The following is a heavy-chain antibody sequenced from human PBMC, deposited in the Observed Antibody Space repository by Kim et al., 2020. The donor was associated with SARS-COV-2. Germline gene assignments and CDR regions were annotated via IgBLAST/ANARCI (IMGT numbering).Heavy chain of an antibody. CDR1: GGSFSGYY. V-gene: IGHV4-34*01. CDR2: INHSGST. D-gene: IGHD5-12*01. Sequence: SETLSLTCAVYGGSFSGYYWSWIRQPPGKGLEWIGEINHSGSTNYNPSLKSRVTISVGTSKNQFSLKLSSVTAADTAVYYCARIWWLRPYWYFDLWGRGTLVTVSS. CDR3: ARIWWLRPYWYFDL. J-gene: IGHJ2*01.